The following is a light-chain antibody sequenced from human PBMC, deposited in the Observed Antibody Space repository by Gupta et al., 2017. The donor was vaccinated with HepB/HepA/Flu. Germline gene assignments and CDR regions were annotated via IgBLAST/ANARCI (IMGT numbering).Light chain of an antibody. Sequence: IVMTQTPLSLSVTPGQPASISCKSSQSLLHSSGETYLYWFLQKPGQPPQLLIHEISKRFSGVPERFSGSGSGTDFTLKISRVETEDVGVYYCMQSVQPPLTFGGGTKVEIK. J-gene: IGKJ4*01. CDR3: MQSVQPPLT. CDR1: QSLLHSSGETY. CDR2: EIS. V-gene: IGKV2D-29*01.